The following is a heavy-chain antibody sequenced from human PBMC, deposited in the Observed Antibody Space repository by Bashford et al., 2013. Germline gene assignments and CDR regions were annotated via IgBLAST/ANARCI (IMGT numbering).Heavy chain of an antibody. D-gene: IGHD5-12*01. Sequence: VASVKVSCKASGGTFSSYAISWVRQAPGQGLEWMGRIIPILGIANYAQKFQGRVTITADKSTSTAYMELSSLRSEDTAVYYCASGYDENYYYYGMDVWGQGTTVTVSS. CDR1: GGTFSSYA. CDR3: ASGYDENYYYYGMDV. J-gene: IGHJ6*02. V-gene: IGHV1-69*04. CDR2: IIPILGIA.